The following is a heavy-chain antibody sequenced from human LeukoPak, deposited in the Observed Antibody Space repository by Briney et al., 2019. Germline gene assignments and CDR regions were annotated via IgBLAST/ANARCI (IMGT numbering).Heavy chain of an antibody. CDR1: GYSFTSYG. Sequence: GASVKVSCKASGYSFTSYGISWVRQAPGQGLEWMGWISAYNGNTKYAQKLQGRVTMTTDTSTSTAYMELRSLRSDDTAVYYCARDGVGSSWGQLFDYWGQGNLVTVSS. V-gene: IGHV1-18*01. CDR3: ARDGVGSSWGQLFDY. D-gene: IGHD6-13*01. CDR2: ISAYNGNT. J-gene: IGHJ4*02.